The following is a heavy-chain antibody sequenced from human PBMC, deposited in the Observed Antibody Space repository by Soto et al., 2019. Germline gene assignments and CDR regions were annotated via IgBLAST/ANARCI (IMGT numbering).Heavy chain of an antibody. V-gene: IGHV3-30*18. J-gene: IGHJ4*02. CDR1: GFTFSSFG. D-gene: IGHD1-26*01. CDR2: ISYDGIDK. Sequence: QVQLVESGGGVVQPGTSLRLSCAASGFTFSSFGIHWVRQAPGKGLEWVAVISYDGIDKNYGDSVKGRFTISRENSKNMVYLKMNRLRIEDTAVYHCAKDLREIATLRPDYWGQGVLVAVSS. CDR3: AKDLREIATLRPDY.